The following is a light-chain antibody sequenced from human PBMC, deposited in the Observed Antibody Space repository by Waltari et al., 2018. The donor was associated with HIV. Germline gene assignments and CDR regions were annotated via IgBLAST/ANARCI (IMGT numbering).Light chain of an antibody. V-gene: IGLV2-14*01. CDR1: SSDLATYTY. J-gene: IGLJ3*02. CDR3: ASYTITSTLV. Sequence: QSALTQPASVSGSLGQSITISCIGPSSDLATYTYVSWYQHHPDKAPRLVIYDANSLPTGVPFRFSGSKSGNTASLTISGLQAEDDADYYCASYTITSTLVFGGGTKVTVL. CDR2: DAN.